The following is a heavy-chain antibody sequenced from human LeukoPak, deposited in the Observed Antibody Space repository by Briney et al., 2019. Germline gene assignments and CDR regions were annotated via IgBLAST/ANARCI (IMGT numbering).Heavy chain of an antibody. J-gene: IGHJ6*03. CDR3: ARDFRSSSLTYYYYYYMDV. CDR2: IKQDGSEK. Sequence: PGGSLRLSCAASGFTFSSYWMSWVRQAPGRGLEWVANIKQDGSEKYYVDSVKGRFTISRDNAKNSLYLQMNSLRAEDTAVYYCARDFRSSSLTYYYYYYMDVWGKGTTVTVSS. CDR1: GFTFSSYW. D-gene: IGHD6-13*01. V-gene: IGHV3-7*01.